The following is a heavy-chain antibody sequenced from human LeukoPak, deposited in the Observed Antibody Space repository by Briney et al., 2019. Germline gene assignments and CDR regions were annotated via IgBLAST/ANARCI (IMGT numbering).Heavy chain of an antibody. Sequence: GGSLRHSCAASRFTFITYRMHWVGQAPGTGLVGVSRIKSGGSTSNYADCVKGRFTISRDNARNTLYLQMNSLRAEDTAVYYCARDAPYLGGNTDFDYWGQGTLVTVAS. J-gene: IGHJ4*02. D-gene: IGHD4-23*01. V-gene: IGHV3-74*01. CDR1: RFTFITYR. CDR2: IKSGGSTS. CDR3: ARDAPYLGGNTDFDY.